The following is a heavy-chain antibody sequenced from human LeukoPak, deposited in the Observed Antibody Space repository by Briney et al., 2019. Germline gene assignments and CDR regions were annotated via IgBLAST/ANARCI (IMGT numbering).Heavy chain of an antibody. CDR1: GFAFSSYW. J-gene: IGHJ6*03. V-gene: IGHV3-74*01. CDR2: INSDGSST. CDR3: ARYGRNYDFWSGYRYYYYMDV. Sequence: GGSLRLSCAASGFAFSSYWMHWVRQAPGKGLVWVSRINSDGSSTSYADSVKGRFTISRDNAKNTLYLQMNSLRAEDTAVYYCARYGRNYDFWSGYRYYYYMDVWGKGTTVTVSS. D-gene: IGHD3-3*01.